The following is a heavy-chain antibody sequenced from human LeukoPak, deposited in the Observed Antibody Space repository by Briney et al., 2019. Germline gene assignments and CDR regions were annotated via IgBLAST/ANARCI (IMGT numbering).Heavy chain of an antibody. Sequence: SETLSLTCTVSGGSISSSSYYWGWIRQPPGKELEWIGEIYHSGSTNYNPSLKSRVTISVDKSKNQFSLKLSSVTAADTAVYYCAGKDYYGSGSYFYWGQGTLVTVSS. D-gene: IGHD3-10*01. V-gene: IGHV4-39*07. CDR3: AGKDYYGSGSYFY. CDR1: GGSISSSSYY. CDR2: IYHSGST. J-gene: IGHJ4*02.